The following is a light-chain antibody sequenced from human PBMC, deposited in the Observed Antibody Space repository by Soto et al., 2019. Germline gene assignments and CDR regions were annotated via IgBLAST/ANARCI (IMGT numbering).Light chain of an antibody. J-gene: IGLJ2*01. CDR1: SSNIGAGYD. Sequence: QPVLTQPPSVSGAPGQRVTISCTGSSSNIGAGYDVHWYQQLPGTAPKLLIYGNINRPSGVPDRFSGSKSGTSASLAITGLQAEDEADYYCQSYDRSLSGVVFGGGTKLTVL. V-gene: IGLV1-40*01. CDR2: GNI. CDR3: QSYDRSLSGVV.